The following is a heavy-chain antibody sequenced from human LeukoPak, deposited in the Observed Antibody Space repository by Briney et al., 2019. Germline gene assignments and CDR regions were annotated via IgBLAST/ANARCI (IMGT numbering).Heavy chain of an antibody. V-gene: IGHV3-30*18. CDR3: AKDDDVVVPAAISGPDY. CDR1: GFTFSSYG. D-gene: IGHD2-2*01. J-gene: IGHJ4*02. CDR2: ISYDGSNK. Sequence: GRSLRLSCAASGFTFSSYGMHWVRQAPGKGLEWVAVISYDGSNKYYADSVKGRFTISRDNSKNTLYLQMNSLRAEDTAVHYCAKDDDVVVPAAISGPDYWGQGTLVTVSS.